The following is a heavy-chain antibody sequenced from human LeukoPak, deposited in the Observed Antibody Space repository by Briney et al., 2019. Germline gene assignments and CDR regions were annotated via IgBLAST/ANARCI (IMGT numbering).Heavy chain of an antibody. CDR1: GFNFSSYS. Sequence: GGSLRLSCAASGFNFSSYSMNWVRQAPGKGLEWVSYISNSSSTIYYADSVKGRFTISRDNAKNTLYLQMNSLRAEDTAVYYGVRERAVGVVPAAGAFDIWGQGTMVTVSS. V-gene: IGHV3-48*01. CDR3: VRERAVGVVPAAGAFDI. J-gene: IGHJ3*02. D-gene: IGHD2-2*01. CDR2: ISNSSSTI.